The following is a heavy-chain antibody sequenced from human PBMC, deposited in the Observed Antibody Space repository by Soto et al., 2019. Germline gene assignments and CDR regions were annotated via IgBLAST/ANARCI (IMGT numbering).Heavy chain of an antibody. V-gene: IGHV3-11*01. CDR1: GFTFSDSF. Sequence: PGGSLRLSCAASGFTFSDSFMSWSRQTPGKGLEWLSYISGRDGNIYYADSVRGRFTISGDNAKNSVYLQMNSLRAEDTAVYYCAGDQGPNYMAVWGKGTTVTVSS. J-gene: IGHJ6*03. CDR2: ISGRDGNI. CDR3: AGDQGPNYMAV.